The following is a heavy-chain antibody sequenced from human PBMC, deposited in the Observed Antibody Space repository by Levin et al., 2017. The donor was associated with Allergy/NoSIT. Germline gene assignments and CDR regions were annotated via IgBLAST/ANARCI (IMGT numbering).Heavy chain of an antibody. D-gene: IGHD3-9*01. CDR2: IYNSGST. Sequence: SETLSLTCTVSGGSISSSISYWGWIRQAPGKGLEWIGSIYNSGSTYYNPSLKSPVTTSVDTSKNPFSLTLSSVTAADTAVYYCARQCYDILTGYYSFDYWGQGTLVTVSS. CDR3: ARQCYDILTGYYSFDY. V-gene: IGHV4-39*01. J-gene: IGHJ4*02. CDR1: GGSISSSISY.